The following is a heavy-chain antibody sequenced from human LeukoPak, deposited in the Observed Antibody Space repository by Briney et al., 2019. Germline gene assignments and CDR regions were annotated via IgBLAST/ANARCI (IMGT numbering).Heavy chain of an antibody. CDR1: GDSVSSNSAA. CDR2: TYYRSKWYC. V-gene: IGHV6-1*01. D-gene: IGHD6-19*01. J-gene: IGHJ6*02. Sequence: SQTLSLTCAISGDSVSSNSAAWNWFRQSPSRGLEWLGRTYYRSKWYCDYAVSVRSRVAISPDTSKNQLSLNLNSVTPEDTVVYYCARERSGWYRGAEKYYGMDVWGQGTTVTVSS. CDR3: ARERSGWYRGAEKYYGMDV.